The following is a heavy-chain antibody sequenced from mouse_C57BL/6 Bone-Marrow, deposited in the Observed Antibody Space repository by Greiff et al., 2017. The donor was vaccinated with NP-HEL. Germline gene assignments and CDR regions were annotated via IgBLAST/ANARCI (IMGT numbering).Heavy chain of an antibody. Sequence: EVQRVESGGGLVKPGGSLKLSCAASGFTFSSYAMSWVRQTPEKRLEWVATISDGGSYTYYPDNVKGRFTISRDNAKNNLYLQMSHLKSEDTAMYYCARRGDGYYPAWFAYWGQGTLVTVSA. D-gene: IGHD2-3*01. CDR3: ARRGDGYYPAWFAY. J-gene: IGHJ3*01. CDR1: GFTFSSYA. CDR2: ISDGGSYT. V-gene: IGHV5-4*01.